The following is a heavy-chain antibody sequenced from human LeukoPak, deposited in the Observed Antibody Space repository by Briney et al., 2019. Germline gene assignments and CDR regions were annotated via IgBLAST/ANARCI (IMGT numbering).Heavy chain of an antibody. D-gene: IGHD2-21*01. Sequence: SETLSLTCAVYGGSFSDYYWSWIRQPPGKGLEWIGEMNHRGNINYNPSLKSRVTISVDTSKNQFSLKLSSVTAADTAVYYCARGHIGPWGQGTLVTVSS. CDR2: MNHRGNI. V-gene: IGHV4-34*01. CDR1: GGSFSDYY. J-gene: IGHJ5*02. CDR3: ARGHIGP.